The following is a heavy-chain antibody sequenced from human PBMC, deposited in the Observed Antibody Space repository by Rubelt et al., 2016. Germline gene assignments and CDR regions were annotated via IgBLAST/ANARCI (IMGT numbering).Heavy chain of an antibody. Sequence: QITLKASGPPLVKPTQTLTLTCTFSGFSLSASGVGVGWIRQPPGKALEWLALIFWDDDNRYRPSLKNRLTITKDTSKNLVVLAMTNMDLVDTATYYCAHTSGYSSGGNHYYFYYWGQGTLVTVSS. CDR1: GFSLSASGVG. J-gene: IGHJ4*02. CDR2: IFWDDDN. CDR3: AHTSGYSSGGNHYYFYY. V-gene: IGHV2-5*02. D-gene: IGHD6-19*01.